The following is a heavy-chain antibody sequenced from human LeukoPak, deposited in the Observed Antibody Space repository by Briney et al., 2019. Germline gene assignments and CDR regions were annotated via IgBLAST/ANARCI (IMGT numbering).Heavy chain of an antibody. CDR1: GGSISSSNW. V-gene: IGHV4-4*02. CDR3: ARRYSSSWYRFGAFDI. Sequence: SETLSLTCAVSGGSISSSNWWSWVRQPPGKGLEWIGEIYHSGTTNYNPSLKSRVTISVDTSKNQFSLKLSSVTAADTAVYYCARRYSSSWYRFGAFDIWGQGTMVTVSS. CDR2: IYHSGTT. D-gene: IGHD6-13*01. J-gene: IGHJ3*02.